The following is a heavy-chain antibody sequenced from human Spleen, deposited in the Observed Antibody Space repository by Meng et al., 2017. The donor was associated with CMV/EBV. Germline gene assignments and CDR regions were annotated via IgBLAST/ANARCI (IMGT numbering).Heavy chain of an antibody. V-gene: IGHV3-23*01. CDR2: SSGSAT. CDR3: AKGAQENPYFDYYYGMDV. J-gene: IGHJ6*02. D-gene: IGHD2-21*01. Sequence: GGSLRLSCAASGFTFSTYAMTWVRQAPGKGLEWVSCSSGSATFYADSAKGRFTISRDDSKNTLYLQMTSLRADDTAVYYCAKGAQENPYFDYYYGMDVWGQGTTVTVSS. CDR1: GFTFSTYA.